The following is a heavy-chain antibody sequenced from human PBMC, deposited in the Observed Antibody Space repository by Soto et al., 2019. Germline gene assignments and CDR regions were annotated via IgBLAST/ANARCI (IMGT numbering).Heavy chain of an antibody. V-gene: IGHV4-34*01. D-gene: IGHD3-10*01. CDR2: INHSGST. Sequence: SETLSLTCAVYGGSFSGYYWSWIRQPPGKGLEWIGEINHSGSTNYNPSLKSRVTISVDTSKNQFSLKLSSVTAADTAVYYCARRKYYYGSGSYYQKIYYYMDVWGKGTTVTVS. CDR1: GGSFSGYY. CDR3: ARRKYYYGSGSYYQKIYYYMDV. J-gene: IGHJ6*03.